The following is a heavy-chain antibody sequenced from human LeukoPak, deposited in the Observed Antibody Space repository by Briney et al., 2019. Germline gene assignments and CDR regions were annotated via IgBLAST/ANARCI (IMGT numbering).Heavy chain of an antibody. J-gene: IGHJ5*02. V-gene: IGHV4-39*01. D-gene: IGHD4-11*01. Sequence: PTETLSLTCTVSGGSISSSTYYWGWIRQPPGKGLEWIGSIYYSGSTYYNPSLKSRVTISVDTSKNQFSLKLSSVTAADTAVYYCASYSNYDWFDPWGQGTLVTVSS. CDR2: IYYSGST. CDR3: ASYSNYDWFDP. CDR1: GGSISSSTYY.